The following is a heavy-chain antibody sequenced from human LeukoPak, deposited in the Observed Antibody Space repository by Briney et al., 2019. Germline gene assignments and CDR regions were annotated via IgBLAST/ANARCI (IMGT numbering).Heavy chain of an antibody. CDR2: ITGSSTYI. CDR1: GFTFSSYS. V-gene: IGHV3-21*01. Sequence: GVSLRLSCAASGFTFSSYSMNWVRQAPGKGLEWVSSITGSSTYIHYADSVKGRFTISRDNAKDSLYLQMNSLRAEDTAVYYCARGFADFVWGSYPSSYWGQGILVTVSS. J-gene: IGHJ4*02. CDR3: ARGFADFVWGSYPSSY. D-gene: IGHD3-16*02.